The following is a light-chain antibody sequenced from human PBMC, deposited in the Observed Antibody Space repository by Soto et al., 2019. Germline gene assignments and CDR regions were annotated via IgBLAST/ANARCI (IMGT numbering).Light chain of an antibody. CDR3: QQYNSYPYT. J-gene: IGKJ5*01. CDR2: DAS. CDR1: QSISSW. V-gene: IGKV1-5*01. Sequence: DIQLTQSPSTLSASLAERVAIXRWASQSISSWLAWYQQKPGKAPKLLIYDASSLESGVPSRFSGSGSGTEFTLTISSLQPDDFATYYCQQYNSYPYTFGQGTRLEIK.